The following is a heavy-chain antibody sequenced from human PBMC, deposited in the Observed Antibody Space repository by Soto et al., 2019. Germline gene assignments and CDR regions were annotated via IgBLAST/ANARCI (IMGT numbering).Heavy chain of an antibody. Sequence: PSETLSLTCSVSGGSVSDKTYYWSWLRQPPGKGLEWIGYVYYSGTTNYNPSLKSRVTISVDMSKNQFSLRLSSVTAADTALYFCARTTAVPNTLRSRYFFDYWGQGNLVT. CDR3: ARTTAVPNTLRSRYFFDY. V-gene: IGHV4-61*01. CDR1: GGSVSDKTYY. CDR2: VYYSGTT. J-gene: IGHJ4*02. D-gene: IGHD4-17*01.